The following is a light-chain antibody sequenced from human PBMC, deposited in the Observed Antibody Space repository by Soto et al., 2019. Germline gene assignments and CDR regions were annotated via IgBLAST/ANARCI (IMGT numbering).Light chain of an antibody. V-gene: IGKV1-39*01. CDR1: QSINKD. CDR2: TAS. Sequence: DIPMTPSPSSLSASVGDRVTITCRASQSINKDVNWYQQKPGKAPELLIYTASSLQGGVPSRFSGSASGTDFTLTISSLQPGDFATYFCQQSYSTPWTFGQGTRVDI. CDR3: QQSYSTPWT. J-gene: IGKJ1*01.